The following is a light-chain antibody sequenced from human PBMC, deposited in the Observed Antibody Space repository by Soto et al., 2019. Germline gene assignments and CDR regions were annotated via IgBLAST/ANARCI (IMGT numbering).Light chain of an antibody. J-gene: IGKJ4*01. CDR2: AAS. Sequence: DIQMTQSPSSVSASVGDRVTITCRASQGINTCCVWYQQKPGKAPKVLIYAASSLPSGVPSRFSGSGSGTDFTLTISSLQPEDFAAYYCQQYNSCPYSFGRGTRVEIK. CDR1: QGINTC. CDR3: QQYNSCPYS. V-gene: IGKV1-12*01.